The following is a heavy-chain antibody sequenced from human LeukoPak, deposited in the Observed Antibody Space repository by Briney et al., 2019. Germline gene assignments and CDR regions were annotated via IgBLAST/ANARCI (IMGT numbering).Heavy chain of an antibody. V-gene: IGHV4-59*01. CDR1: GGSISRYY. D-gene: IGHD1-1*01. Sequence: PSETLSLTCTVSGGSISRYYWSWTRQPPGKGLEWIGYIYYSGSTKYNPSLKSRVTISADTSKNQFSLELSSVTAADTAVYYCAREVRTTGTTGDAFDIWGQGTLVTVSS. J-gene: IGHJ3*02. CDR3: AREVRTTGTTGDAFDI. CDR2: IYYSGST.